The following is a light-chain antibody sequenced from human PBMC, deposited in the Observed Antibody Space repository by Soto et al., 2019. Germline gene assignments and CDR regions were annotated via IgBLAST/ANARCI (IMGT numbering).Light chain of an antibody. CDR2: EVS. Sequence: QSALTQPPSASGSPGQSVTISCTGTSSDVGGYNYVSWYQQHPGKAPKLMIYEVSKRPSGVPDRFSGSKSANTASLTVSGLQAEDEADYYCSSYAGSPLGFRTGTKVTVL. CDR3: SSYAGSPLG. J-gene: IGLJ1*01. V-gene: IGLV2-8*01. CDR1: SSDVGGYNY.